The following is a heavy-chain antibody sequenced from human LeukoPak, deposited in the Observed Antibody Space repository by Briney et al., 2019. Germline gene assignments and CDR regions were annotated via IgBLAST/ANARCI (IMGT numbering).Heavy chain of an antibody. Sequence: SETLSLTCTVPGGSISSSSYYWGWIRQPPGKGLEWIGSIYYSGSTYYNPSLKSRVTISVDTSKNQFSLKLSSVTAADTAVYYCARQGVYCSSTSCSPFNWFDPWGQGTLVTVSS. CDR2: IYYSGST. CDR3: ARQGVYCSSTSCSPFNWFDP. J-gene: IGHJ5*02. V-gene: IGHV4-39*01. D-gene: IGHD2-2*01. CDR1: GGSISSSSYY.